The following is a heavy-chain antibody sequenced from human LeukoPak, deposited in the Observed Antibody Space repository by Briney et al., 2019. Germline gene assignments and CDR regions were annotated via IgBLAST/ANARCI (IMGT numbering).Heavy chain of an antibody. Sequence: PGGSLRLSCAASGFTFSSYSMNWVRQAPGKGLEWVSSISSSSYIYYADSVKGRFTISRDNAKNSLYLQMNSLRAEDTAVYYCAREGGYSGSYFYPDAFDIWGQGTMVTVSS. CDR2: ISSSSYI. J-gene: IGHJ3*02. V-gene: IGHV3-21*01. CDR3: AREGGYSGSYFYPDAFDI. D-gene: IGHD1-26*01. CDR1: GFTFSSYS.